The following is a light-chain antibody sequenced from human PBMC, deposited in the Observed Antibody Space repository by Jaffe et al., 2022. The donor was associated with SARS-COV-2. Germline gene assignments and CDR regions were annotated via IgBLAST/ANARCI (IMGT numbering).Light chain of an antibody. CDR1: SSNIGRNI. Sequence: QSVLTQPPSASGAPGQRVAISCSGSSSNIGRNIVNWYQQLPGMAPKLLVYSNNQRPSGVPARFSGSKSGTSASLAISGLQSEDEADYYCAVWDDSLNVVLFGGGTRLTVL. CDR2: SNN. J-gene: IGLJ2*01. V-gene: IGLV1-44*01. CDR3: AVWDDSLNVVL.